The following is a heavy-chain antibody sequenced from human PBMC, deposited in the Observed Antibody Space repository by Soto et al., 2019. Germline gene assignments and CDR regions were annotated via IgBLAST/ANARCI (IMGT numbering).Heavy chain of an antibody. CDR2: IWYDGSNK. CDR1: GFTFSSYG. J-gene: IGHJ4*02. V-gene: IGHV3-33*01. Sequence: QVQLVESGGGVVQPGRSLRLSCAASGFTFSSYGMHWVRQAPGKGLEWVAVIWYDGSNKYYADSVKGRFTISRDNSKNTLYLQMNSLRAEDTAVSYCATDISIFGVVNGGGYWGQGTLATVSS. CDR3: ATDISIFGVVNGGGY. D-gene: IGHD3-3*01.